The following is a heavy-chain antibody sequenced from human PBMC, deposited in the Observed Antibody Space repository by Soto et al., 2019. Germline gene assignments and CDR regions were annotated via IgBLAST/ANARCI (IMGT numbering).Heavy chain of an antibody. V-gene: IGHV4-59*01. D-gene: IGHD5-12*01. J-gene: IGHJ3*01. CDR2: IYSRGNT. CDR3: ARGRQRDGYNSGHSDCGF. Sequence: PSETLSLTCTVSGGSITSDYWSWIRQSPGKGLAWIGYIYSRGNTNYNPSLKSRVTISVDTSKTHFSLNLSSVTAADTAVYYCARGRQRDGYNSGHSDCGFWGQGTMVTVSS. CDR1: GGSITSDY.